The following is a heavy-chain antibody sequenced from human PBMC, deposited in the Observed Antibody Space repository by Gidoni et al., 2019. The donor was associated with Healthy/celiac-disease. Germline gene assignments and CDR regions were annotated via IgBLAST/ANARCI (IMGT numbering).Heavy chain of an antibody. Sequence: EVELLESGGGLVQPGGSLRLSCAASGFTSSSYAMSWVRQAPGKGLEWVSAISGSGGSTYYADSVKGRFTISRDNSKNTLYLQMNSLRAEDTAVYYCAKETPDSSGYYYGILGDWGQGTLVTVSS. CDR3: AKETPDSSGYYYGILGD. CDR1: GFTSSSYA. D-gene: IGHD3-22*01. J-gene: IGHJ4*02. V-gene: IGHV3-23*01. CDR2: ISGSGGST.